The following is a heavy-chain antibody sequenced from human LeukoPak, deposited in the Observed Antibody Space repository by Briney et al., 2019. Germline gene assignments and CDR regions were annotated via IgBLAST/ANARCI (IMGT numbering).Heavy chain of an antibody. V-gene: IGHV3-11*01. D-gene: IGHD1-14*01. J-gene: IGHJ4*02. CDR3: ARPNPAFGY. Sequence: GGSLRLSCAASGFTFTDYYMSWIRQAPGKGLEWVSYITNSGTTIYYADSVKGRFTISRDNAKNSLYLQMNSLRADDTAVYYCARPNPAFGYWGQGTLVTVSS. CDR1: GFTFTDYY. CDR2: ITNSGTTI.